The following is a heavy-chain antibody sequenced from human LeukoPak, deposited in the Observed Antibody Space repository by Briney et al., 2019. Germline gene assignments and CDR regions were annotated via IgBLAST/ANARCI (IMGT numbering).Heavy chain of an antibody. CDR3: ARQILTGYYGIDY. CDR2: IWYDGSNK. D-gene: IGHD3-9*01. Sequence: GGSLRLSCAASGFTFSSYGMRWVRQAPGKGLEWVAVIWYDGSNKYYADSVKGRFTISRDNSKNTLYLQMNSLRAEDTAVYYCARQILTGYYGIDYWGQGTLVTVSS. CDR1: GFTFSSYG. V-gene: IGHV3-33*01. J-gene: IGHJ4*02.